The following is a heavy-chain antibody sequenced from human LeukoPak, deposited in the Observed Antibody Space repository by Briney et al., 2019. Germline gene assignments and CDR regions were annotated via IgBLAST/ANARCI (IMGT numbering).Heavy chain of an antibody. CDR3: ARQPPAGYSSSWDFDY. V-gene: IGHV4-59*08. J-gene: IGHJ4*02. CDR1: GGSINNYY. CDR2: IYYSGST. D-gene: IGHD6-13*01. Sequence: SETLSLTCTVSGGSINNYYWSWIRQPPGKGLEWIGYIYYSGSTNYNPSLKSRVTISVDTSKNQFSLKLSSVTAADTAVYYCARQPPAGYSSSWDFDYWGQGTLVTVSS.